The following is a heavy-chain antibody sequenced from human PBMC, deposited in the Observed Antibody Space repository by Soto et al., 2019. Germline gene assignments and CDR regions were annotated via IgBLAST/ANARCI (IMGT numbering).Heavy chain of an antibody. CDR2: IHYNGNT. Sequence: PSETLSLTCTVSGDSIRAYSWSWVRQPRGKGLEWIGNIHYNGNTKYNPPLKSRVSMSVDTSKNQFSLRLISVTAADTAKYFCAREGNLGRWLQPLDFWGQGTLLTVS. V-gene: IGHV4-59*01. CDR3: AREGNLGRWLQPLDF. CDR1: GDSIRAYS. D-gene: IGHD5-12*01. J-gene: IGHJ4*02.